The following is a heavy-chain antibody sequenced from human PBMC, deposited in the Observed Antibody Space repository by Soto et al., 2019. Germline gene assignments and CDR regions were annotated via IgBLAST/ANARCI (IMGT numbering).Heavy chain of an antibody. V-gene: IGHV1-69*13. Sequence: GASVKVSCKASGGTFSSYAISWVRQAPGQGIEWMGGIIPIFGTANYAQKFQGRVTITADESTSTAYMELSSLRSEDTAVYYCARAHYYDSSGYYRLDYWGQGTLVTFSS. J-gene: IGHJ4*02. CDR2: IIPIFGTA. CDR3: ARAHYYDSSGYYRLDY. CDR1: GGTFSSYA. D-gene: IGHD3-22*01.